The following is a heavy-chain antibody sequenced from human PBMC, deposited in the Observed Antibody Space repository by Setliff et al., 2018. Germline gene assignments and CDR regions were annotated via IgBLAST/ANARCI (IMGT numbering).Heavy chain of an antibody. J-gene: IGHJ4*02. V-gene: IGHV4-38-2*02. CDR1: GYSISSGYY. CDR3: ASGLNWLSSTEFDY. CDR2: IYYSGST. D-gene: IGHD1-20*01. Sequence: PSETLSLTCTVSGYSISSGYYWGWIRQPPGKGLGWIGCIYYSGSTYYNPSLKSRVTISLDTSKNQFSLKLTSVTAADTAVYYCASGLNWLSSTEFDYWGQGTLVTVSS.